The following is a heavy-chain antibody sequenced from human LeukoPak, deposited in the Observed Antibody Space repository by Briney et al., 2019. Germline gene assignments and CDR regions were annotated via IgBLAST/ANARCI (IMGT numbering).Heavy chain of an antibody. V-gene: IGHV3-23*01. CDR1: GFTFSSYG. CDR2: ISGSGGST. J-gene: IGHJ4*02. CDR3: AKGLRSSGWYRDYFDY. Sequence: GGSLRLSCEVSGFTFSSYGMSWVRQAPGKGLEWVSAISGSGGSTYYADSVKGRFTISRDNSKNTLYLQMNSLRAEDTAVYYCAKGLRSSGWYRDYFDYWGQGTLVTVSS. D-gene: IGHD6-19*01.